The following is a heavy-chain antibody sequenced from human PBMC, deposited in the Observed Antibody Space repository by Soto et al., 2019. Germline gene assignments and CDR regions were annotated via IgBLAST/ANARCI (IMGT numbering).Heavy chain of an antibody. V-gene: IGHV3-49*05. D-gene: IGHD4-17*01. CDR1: GFTFGDYT. CDR2: IRSKAYGGTT. J-gene: IGHJ6*02. CDR3: ARDVASYDYGDFYGMDV. Sequence: EVQLLESGGGLVKPGRTLRLSCTASGFTFGDYTMAWFRQAPGGGLEWVSFIRSKAYGGTTEYAASVKGRFTISSDDSKSIAYLQMNRLQSEDTAVYYCARDVASYDYGDFYGMDVWGQGTTVTVSS.